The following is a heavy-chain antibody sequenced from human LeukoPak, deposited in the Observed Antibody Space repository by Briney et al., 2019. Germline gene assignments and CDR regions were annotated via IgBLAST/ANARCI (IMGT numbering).Heavy chain of an antibody. Sequence: ASVKVSCRASGYTFTCYYMHWVRQAPGQGLEWMGWINPNSGGTNYAQKFQGRVTMTRDTSISTAYMELSRLRSDDTAVYYCAREKVDNAVDYWGQGTLVTVSS. V-gene: IGHV1-2*02. CDR2: INPNSGGT. CDR1: GYTFTCYY. D-gene: IGHD1-1*01. CDR3: AREKVDNAVDY. J-gene: IGHJ4*02.